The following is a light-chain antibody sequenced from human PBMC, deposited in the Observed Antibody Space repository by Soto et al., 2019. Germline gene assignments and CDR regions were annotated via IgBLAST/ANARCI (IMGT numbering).Light chain of an antibody. CDR2: AAS. Sequence: DIQMTQSPSTLSASVGDRVTITCRASQTISSWLAWYQQKPGKAPKLLIYAASTLESGVSSRFSGRGSGTEFTLTISSLQPDDFATYYCQHYNSYSEAFGQGTKVDIK. CDR1: QTISSW. V-gene: IGKV1-5*01. J-gene: IGKJ1*01. CDR3: QHYNSYSEA.